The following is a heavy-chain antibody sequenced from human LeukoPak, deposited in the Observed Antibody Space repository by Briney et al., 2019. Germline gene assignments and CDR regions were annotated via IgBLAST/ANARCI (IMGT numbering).Heavy chain of an antibody. CDR2: INPNSGGT. V-gene: IGHV1-2*02. J-gene: IGHJ6*03. CDR1: GYTFTGYY. CDR3: ARADEHYYYYYMDV. Sequence: ASVKVSCKASGYTFTGYYMHWVRQAPGQGLEWMGWINPNSGGTNYAQKFQGRVTMTRDTSISTAYMELSRLRSDDTAVYYCARADEHYYYYYMDVWGKGTTVTVSS.